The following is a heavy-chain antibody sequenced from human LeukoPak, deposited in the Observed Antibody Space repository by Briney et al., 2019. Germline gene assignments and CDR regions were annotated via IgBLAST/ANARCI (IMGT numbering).Heavy chain of an antibody. CDR3: AKVAMYYYGSETYFFFDD. D-gene: IGHD3-10*01. CDR1: GASISTYY. V-gene: IGHV4-4*07. CDR2: IKTSGST. J-gene: IGHJ4*02. Sequence: SETLSLTCRVSGASISTYYWSWIRQPVGKGLEWIGQIKTSGSTHYNSSLESRVTMSLDTSKKQFSLNLTSVTAADTAVYYCAKVAMYYYGSETYFFFDDWGQGTLVAVSS.